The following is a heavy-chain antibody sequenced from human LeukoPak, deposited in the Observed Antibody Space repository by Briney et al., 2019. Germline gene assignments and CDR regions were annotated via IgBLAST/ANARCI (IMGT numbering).Heavy chain of an antibody. V-gene: IGHV3-21*01. D-gene: IGHD3-10*01. CDR3: ARDTGGSGSYSRTFDY. J-gene: IGHJ4*02. CDR2: IISSSSYI. CDR1: GFTFSSYS. Sequence: NAGGSLRLSCAASGFTFSSYSMNRVRQAPGKGLEWVSSIISSSSYIYYADSVKGRFTISRDNAKNSLYLQMNSLRAEDTAVYYCARDTGGSGSYSRTFDYWGQGTLVTVSS.